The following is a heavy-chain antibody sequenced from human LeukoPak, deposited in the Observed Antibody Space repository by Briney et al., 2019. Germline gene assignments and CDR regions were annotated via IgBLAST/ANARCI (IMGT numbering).Heavy chain of an antibody. CDR1: GGSISSYY. J-gene: IGHJ4*02. V-gene: IGHV4-59*01. CDR2: IYYSGST. Sequence: SETLSLTCTVSGGSISSYYWSWIRQPPGKGLERIGYIYYSGSTNYNPSLKSRVTVSVDTSKNQFSLMLSSVTAADTAVYYCARGGWPNFDYWGQGTLVTVSS. D-gene: IGHD2-15*01. CDR3: ARGGWPNFDY.